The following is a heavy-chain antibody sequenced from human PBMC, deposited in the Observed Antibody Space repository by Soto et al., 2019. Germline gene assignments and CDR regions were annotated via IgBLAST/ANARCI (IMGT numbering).Heavy chain of an antibody. V-gene: IGHV3-66*01. CDR2: IYNEFT. CDR1: GFTVTEIY. CDR3: VREPRNCSGGSCSIMGDAFDI. D-gene: IGHD2-15*01. Sequence: EVQLVESGGGLVQPGGSLRLSCVASGFTVTEIYMNWVRQAPGKGLEWVSVIYNEFTDYADSVRGRFSISTDSSKNALYLTMNSLRAEDSAVYYCVREPRNCSGGSCSIMGDAFDIWGQGTMVTVSS. J-gene: IGHJ3*02.